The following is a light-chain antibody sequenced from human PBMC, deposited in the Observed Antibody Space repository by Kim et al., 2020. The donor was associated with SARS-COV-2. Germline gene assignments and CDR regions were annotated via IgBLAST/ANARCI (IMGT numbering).Light chain of an antibody. Sequence: SYELTQPPSVSVSPGQTASITCSGDKLGDKYACWYQQKPGQFPVLVIYQDSKRPSGIPERFSGSNSGNTATLTISGTQAMDEADYYCQAWDSSTYVFGTGTKVTVL. J-gene: IGLJ1*01. CDR3: QAWDSSTYV. V-gene: IGLV3-1*01. CDR1: KLGDKY. CDR2: QDS.